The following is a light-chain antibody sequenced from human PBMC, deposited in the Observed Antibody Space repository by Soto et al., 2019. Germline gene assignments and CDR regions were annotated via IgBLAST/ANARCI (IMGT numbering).Light chain of an antibody. CDR2: DAS. CDR3: QQYGSSGT. V-gene: IGKV3-15*01. J-gene: IGKJ1*01. Sequence: EIVLTQSPCTLSVSPGERATLSCRASQSVSSNLAWYQQKPGQAPRLLISDASTRATGIPARFSGSGSGTEFTLTISSLQSEDFAVYYCQQYGSSGTFGQGTKVDIK. CDR1: QSVSSN.